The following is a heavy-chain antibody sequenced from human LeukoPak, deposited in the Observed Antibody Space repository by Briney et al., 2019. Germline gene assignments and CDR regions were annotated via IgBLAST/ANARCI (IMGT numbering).Heavy chain of an antibody. V-gene: IGHV3-48*04. J-gene: IGHJ3*02. Sequence: TGGSLRLSCEASGFTFSSYSMNWVRQAPGKGLEWVSYISSSSSIIYYADSVKGRFTISRDNAKNSLYLQMNSLRAEDTAVYYCARQGSYFVDAFDIWGQGTMVTVSS. CDR3: ARQGSYFVDAFDI. CDR1: GFTFSSYS. D-gene: IGHD1-26*01. CDR2: ISSSSSII.